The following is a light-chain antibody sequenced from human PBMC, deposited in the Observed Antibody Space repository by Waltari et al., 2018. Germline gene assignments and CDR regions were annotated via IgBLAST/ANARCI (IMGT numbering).Light chain of an antibody. CDR1: QSVGKY. Sequence: EIVLTQSPGTLSLSPGERANLSCRASQSVGKYLAWYQQKPGQAPRLLIYHTPARATGIPDRFSGSGSGTDFSLTISRLEPEDFAVYHCQMYVNLPATFGQGTKVEI. CDR2: HTP. J-gene: IGKJ1*01. V-gene: IGKV3-20*01. CDR3: QMYVNLPAT.